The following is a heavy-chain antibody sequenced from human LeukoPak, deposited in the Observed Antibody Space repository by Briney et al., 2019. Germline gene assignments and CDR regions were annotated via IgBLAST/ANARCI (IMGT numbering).Heavy chain of an antibody. CDR3: AKEFSGYLASFEY. CDR1: GFTFSSYG. J-gene: IGHJ4*02. V-gene: IGHV3-30*18. CDR2: TSFDGSYK. Sequence: GGSLRLSCAASGFTFSSYGMHWVRQAPGKGLEWVAMTSFDGSYKNYADSAKGRFTISRDNSKNRLYLQMNSLRAEDTAVYYCAKEFSGYLASFEYWGQGTLVTVSS. D-gene: IGHD3-22*01.